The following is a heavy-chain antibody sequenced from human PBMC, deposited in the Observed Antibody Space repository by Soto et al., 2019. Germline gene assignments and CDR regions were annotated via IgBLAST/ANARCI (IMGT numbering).Heavy chain of an antibody. CDR3: AKAPEEVWGNYRQNFFES. Sequence: DVQLLESGGNLIQPGGSLRLSCAVSGFSFNNYAMSWVRQTPTKGLEWISSVTGGGTQKFYAESVKGRFTISTDNSKNALYLQMNTLRGEDTAVYDCAKAPEEVWGNYRQNFFESWGQGNLVIVSS. J-gene: IGHJ5*01. D-gene: IGHD3-16*02. CDR2: VTGGGTQK. CDR1: GFSFNNYA. V-gene: IGHV3-23*01.